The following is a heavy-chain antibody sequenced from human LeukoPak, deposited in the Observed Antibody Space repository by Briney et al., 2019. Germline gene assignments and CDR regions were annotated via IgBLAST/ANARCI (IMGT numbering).Heavy chain of an antibody. J-gene: IGHJ4*02. D-gene: IGHD3-22*01. CDR1: GYTFTGYY. V-gene: IGHV1-2*02. Sequence: ASVKVSCKASGYTFTGYYMHWVRQAPGQGLAWMGWINPNSGGTNYAQKFQGRVTMTRDTSISTAYMELSRLRSDDAAVYYCARGLDYDSSGYYYVGFDYWGQGTLVTVSS. CDR2: INPNSGGT. CDR3: ARGLDYDSSGYYYVGFDY.